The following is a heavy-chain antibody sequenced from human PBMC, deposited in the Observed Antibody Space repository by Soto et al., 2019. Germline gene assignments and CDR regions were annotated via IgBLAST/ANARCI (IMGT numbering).Heavy chain of an antibody. V-gene: IGHV4-59*01. D-gene: IGHD3-22*01. CDR2: IYYSGST. CDR1: GGSISSYY. J-gene: IGHJ4*02. CDR3: ARGSGYYCEESFDY. Sequence: QVQLQESGPGLVKPSETLSLTCTVSGGSISSYYWSWIRQPPGKGLEWIGYIYYSGSTNYNPSLRRRATISVATPKNQLSLKLRSVTAADTAVYYCARGSGYYCEESFDYWGQGTLVTVSS.